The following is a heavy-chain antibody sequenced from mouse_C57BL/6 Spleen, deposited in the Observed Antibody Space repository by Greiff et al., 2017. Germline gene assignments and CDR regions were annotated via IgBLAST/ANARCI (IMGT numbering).Heavy chain of an antibody. Sequence: QVQLQQPGAELVKPGASVKVSCKASGFTFTSYRMHWVQQRPGQGLEWIGRIHPSDSDTNYNQTFKGIATLTVDKSSSTAYMQLSSLTSEDSAVYYCAICYYDSSDYFDYWGQGTTLTVSS. CDR1: GFTFTSYR. J-gene: IGHJ2*01. V-gene: IGHV1-74*01. CDR2: IHPSDSDT. CDR3: AICYYDSSDYFDY. D-gene: IGHD1-1*01.